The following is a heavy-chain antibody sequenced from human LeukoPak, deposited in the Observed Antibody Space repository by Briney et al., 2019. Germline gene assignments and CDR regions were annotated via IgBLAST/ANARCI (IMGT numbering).Heavy chain of an antibody. V-gene: IGHV4-30-4*01. CDR1: GGSISSGAYY. CDR3: ARGDSSSWSFKI. CDR2: IYYSGST. J-gene: IGHJ4*02. D-gene: IGHD6-13*01. Sequence: SETLSLTCTVSGGSISSGAYYWSWIRQPPGKGLEWIGHIYYSGSTYYNPSLQSRVSLSVDTSKSQFSLILNSATAADTAVYYCARGDSSSWSFKIWGQGSLVTVSS.